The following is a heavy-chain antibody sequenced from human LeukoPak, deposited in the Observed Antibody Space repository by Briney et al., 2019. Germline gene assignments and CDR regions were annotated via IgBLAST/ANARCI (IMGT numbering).Heavy chain of an antibody. Sequence: GGSLRLSCAASGFTFSSYWMSWVCQAPGKGLEWVANIKQDGSEKYYVDSVKGRFTISRDNAKNSLYLQMNSLRAEDTAVYYCARVDIVVVVAALGWFDPWGQGTLVTVSS. CDR1: GFTFSSYW. V-gene: IGHV3-7*03. D-gene: IGHD2-15*01. CDR3: ARVDIVVVVAALGWFDP. CDR2: IKQDGSEK. J-gene: IGHJ5*02.